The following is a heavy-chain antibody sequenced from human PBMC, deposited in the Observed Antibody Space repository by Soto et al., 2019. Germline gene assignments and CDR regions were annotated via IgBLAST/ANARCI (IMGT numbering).Heavy chain of an antibody. D-gene: IGHD3-16*01. CDR3: ATNQQGGHWFDP. CDR2: INHSGST. CDR1: GGSFSGYY. Sequence: SETLSLTCAVYGGSFSGYYWSWIRQPPGKGLEWIGEINHSGSTNYNPSLKSRVTISVDTSKNQFSLKLSSVTAADTAVYYCATNQQGGHWFDPWGQGTLVTVS. V-gene: IGHV4-34*01. J-gene: IGHJ5*02.